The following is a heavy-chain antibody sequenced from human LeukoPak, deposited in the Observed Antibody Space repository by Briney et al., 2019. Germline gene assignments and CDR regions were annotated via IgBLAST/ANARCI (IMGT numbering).Heavy chain of an antibody. J-gene: IGHJ4*02. V-gene: IGHV3-9*01. CDR2: ISWNSDNI. CDR3: AINGGGDSGYGNFDY. CDR1: GFTFNTYG. Sequence: GGSLRLSCAASGFTFNTYGMHWVRQAPGKGLEWVSGISWNSDNIGYADSVKGRFTTSRDNAKNSLYLQMNSLRAEDTALYYCAINGGGDSGYGNFDYWGQGTLVTVSS. D-gene: IGHD5-12*01.